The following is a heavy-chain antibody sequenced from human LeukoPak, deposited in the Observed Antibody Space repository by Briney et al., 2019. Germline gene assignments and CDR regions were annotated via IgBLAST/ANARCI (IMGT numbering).Heavy chain of an antibody. CDR1: GYSISSGYY. D-gene: IGHD3-10*01. Sequence: SETLSLTCAVSGYSISSGYYWGWIRQPPGKGLEWIGSIYHSGSTYYNPSLKSRVTISVDTSKNQFSLKLSSVTAADTAVYYCARLRLLWFRGDGEPGFDPWGQGTLVTVSS. V-gene: IGHV4-38-2*01. J-gene: IGHJ5*02. CDR3: ARLRLLWFRGDGEPGFDP. CDR2: IYHSGST.